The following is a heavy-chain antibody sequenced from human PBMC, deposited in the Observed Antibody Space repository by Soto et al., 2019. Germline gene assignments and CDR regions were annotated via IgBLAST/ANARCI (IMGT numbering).Heavy chain of an antibody. CDR2: ISSSSSYI. D-gene: IGHD2-2*02. Sequence: GGSLRLSCAASGFTFSSYSMNWVRQAPGKGLEWVSSISSSSSYIYYADSVKGRFTISRDNAKNSLYLQMNSLRAEDTAVYYCARERRYCSSTSSYTTYYHGMAFWGQGPTVTVSS. CDR1: GFTFSSYS. J-gene: IGHJ6*02. CDR3: ARERRYCSSTSSYTTYYHGMAF. V-gene: IGHV3-21*01.